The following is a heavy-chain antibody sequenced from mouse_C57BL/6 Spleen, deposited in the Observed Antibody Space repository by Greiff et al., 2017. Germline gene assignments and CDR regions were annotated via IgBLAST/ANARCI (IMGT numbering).Heavy chain of an antibody. V-gene: IGHV5-4*01. D-gene: IGHD3-3*01. J-gene: IGHJ2*01. Sequence: EVQGVESGGGLVKPGGSLKLSCAASGFTFSSYAMSWVRQTPEKRLEWVATISDGGSYTYYPDNVKGRFTISRDNAKNNLYLQMSHLKSEDTAMYYCARAGARGDYWGQGTTLTVSS. CDR1: GFTFSSYA. CDR3: ARAGARGDY. CDR2: ISDGGSYT.